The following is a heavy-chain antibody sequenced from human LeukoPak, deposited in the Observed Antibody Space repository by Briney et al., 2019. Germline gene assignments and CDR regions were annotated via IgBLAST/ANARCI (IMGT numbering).Heavy chain of an antibody. D-gene: IGHD4-11*01. CDR3: ARGPTVSTNYYYYYMDV. CDR1: GYTFTGYY. CDR2: INPNSGGT. V-gene: IGHV1-2*02. Sequence: GASVKVSCKASGYTFTGYYMHWVRQAPGQGLEWMGWINPNSGGTNYAQKFQGRVTMTRDTSISTAYMELRRLRSDDTAVYYCARGPTVSTNYYYYYMDVWVKGTTVTVSS. J-gene: IGHJ6*03.